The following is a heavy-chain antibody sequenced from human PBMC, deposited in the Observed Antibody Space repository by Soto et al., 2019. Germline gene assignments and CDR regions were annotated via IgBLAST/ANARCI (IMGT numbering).Heavy chain of an antibody. Sequence: SETLSLTCTVSGGSINSGDYYWSWIRQPPGKGLEWIGYIYYSGSTYYNPSLKSRVTISVDTSKNQFSLKLSSVTAADTAVYYCARVGVGATFLYYFDYWGQGTLVTVSS. J-gene: IGHJ4*02. CDR1: GGSINSGDYY. D-gene: IGHD1-26*01. CDR2: IYYSGST. CDR3: ARVGVGATFLYYFDY. V-gene: IGHV4-30-4*01.